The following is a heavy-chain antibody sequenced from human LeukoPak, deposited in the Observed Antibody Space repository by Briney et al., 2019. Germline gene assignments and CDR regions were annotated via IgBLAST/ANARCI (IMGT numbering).Heavy chain of an antibody. CDR3: ARRDVVVPAARRYYYYYMDV. V-gene: IGHV4-39*01. Sequence: SETLSLTCTFSGGSISSGSYYWGWIRQPPGKGLEWIGSIYYSGSTYYNPSLKSRVTISVDTSKNQFSLKLSSVTAADTAVYYCARRDVVVPAARRYYYYYMDVWGKGTTVTVSS. CDR1: GGSISSGSYY. CDR2: IYYSGST. J-gene: IGHJ6*03. D-gene: IGHD2-2*01.